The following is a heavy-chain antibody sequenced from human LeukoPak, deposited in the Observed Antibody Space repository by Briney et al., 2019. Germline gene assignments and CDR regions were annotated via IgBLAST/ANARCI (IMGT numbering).Heavy chain of an antibody. J-gene: IGHJ4*02. CDR3: ATRPAGTTWYGVFDY. CDR2: IYDSETT. CDR1: GASMSNHY. D-gene: IGHD6-13*01. Sequence: SETLSLTCTVSGASMSNHYWSWIRQPPGKGLEWSGYIYDSETTNYNPSLKSRVTMSVDTSKSQFSLRLSSVTAADTALYYCATRPAGTTWYGVFDYWSRGTLVTVSS. V-gene: IGHV4-59*11.